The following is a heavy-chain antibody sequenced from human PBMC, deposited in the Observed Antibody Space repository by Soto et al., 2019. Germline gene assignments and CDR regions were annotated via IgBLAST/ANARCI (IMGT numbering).Heavy chain of an antibody. CDR3: ARLWGSYHPLFGY. J-gene: IGHJ4*02. Sequence: LSLTCTVSGGSISSSSYYWGWIRQPPGKGLEWIGSIYYSGSTYYNPSLKSRVTLSVDTSKNQFSLKLSSVTAADTAVYYCARLWGSYHPLFGYWGQGTLVTVSS. V-gene: IGHV4-39*01. D-gene: IGHD3-16*02. CDR1: GGSISSSSYY. CDR2: IYYSGST.